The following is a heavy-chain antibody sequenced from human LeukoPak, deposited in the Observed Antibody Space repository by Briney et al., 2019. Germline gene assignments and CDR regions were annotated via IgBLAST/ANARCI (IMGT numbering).Heavy chain of an antibody. CDR3: AKDRPNYYGNNGHYYRQNGDY. V-gene: IGHV3-23*01. J-gene: IGHJ4*02. CDR1: GFTFSSYA. CDR2: ISGSGGST. D-gene: IGHD3-22*01. Sequence: QSGGSLRLSCAASGFTFSSYAMSWVRQAPGKGLEWVSAISGSGGSTYYADSVRGRFTISRDNSENTLYLRMNSLRAEDTAIYYCAKDRPNYYGNNGHYYRQNGDYWGQGTLVTVSS.